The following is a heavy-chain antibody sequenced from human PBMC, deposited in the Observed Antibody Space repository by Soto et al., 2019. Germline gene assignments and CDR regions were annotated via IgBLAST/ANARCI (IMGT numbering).Heavy chain of an antibody. J-gene: IGHJ4*02. Sequence: GGSLRLSCEASGFTFSAYAMSWVRQAPGKGLEWVSALTDNGGGTYYADSVKGRFTVARDNFKNTLYLQMNSLRAEDTAIYYCAKVVVPPSSGYYFDYWGQGALVTVS. CDR1: GFTFSAYA. D-gene: IGHD3-22*01. V-gene: IGHV3-23*01. CDR2: LTDNGGGT. CDR3: AKVVVPPSSGYYFDY.